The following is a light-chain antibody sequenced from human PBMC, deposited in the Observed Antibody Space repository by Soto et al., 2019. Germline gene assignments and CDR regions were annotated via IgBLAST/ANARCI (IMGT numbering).Light chain of an antibody. CDR3: MKALQTPRT. Sequence: DLVITQSPLSLPVTPGEPASISCRSSQSLLHSNGYNYLDWYLQKPGQSPQLLIYLGSNRASGVPDRFSGSGSGTDFTLKISRVEAEDVGVYYCMKALQTPRTFGQGTKLEIK. CDR1: QSLLHSNGYNY. V-gene: IGKV2-28*01. J-gene: IGKJ2*01. CDR2: LGS.